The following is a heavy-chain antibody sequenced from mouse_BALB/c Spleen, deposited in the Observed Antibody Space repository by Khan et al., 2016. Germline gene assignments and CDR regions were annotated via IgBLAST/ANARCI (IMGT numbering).Heavy chain of an antibody. CDR3: GRLYYSSCVEY. J-gene: IGHJ2*01. D-gene: IGHD1-1*01. V-gene: IGHV4-1*02. CDR2: INPDSSTI. Sequence: EVQLQESGGGLVQPGGSLKLSCAASGFDFSRYWMRWVRQAPGKGLEWIGEINPDSSTINYTPSLKDKFIISRDNATSTLYLEVSGVRSEVTALYYCGRLYYSSCVEYWSQGTTLTVS. CDR1: GFDFSRYW.